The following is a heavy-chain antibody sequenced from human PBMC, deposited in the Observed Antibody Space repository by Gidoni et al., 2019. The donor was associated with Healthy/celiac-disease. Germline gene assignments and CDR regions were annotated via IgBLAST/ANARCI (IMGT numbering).Heavy chain of an antibody. CDR3: ARAGTTIGRAFDY. V-gene: IGHV3-48*03. CDR1: GFTFSSYE. CDR2: ISSSGSTI. D-gene: IGHD4-17*01. Sequence: EVQLVESGGGLVQPGGSLRLTCSASGFTFSSYEMNWVRQAPGKGLEWVSYISSSGSTIYYADSVKGRFTISRDNAKNSLYLQMNSLRAEDTAVYYCARAGTTIGRAFDYWGQGTLVTVSS. J-gene: IGHJ4*02.